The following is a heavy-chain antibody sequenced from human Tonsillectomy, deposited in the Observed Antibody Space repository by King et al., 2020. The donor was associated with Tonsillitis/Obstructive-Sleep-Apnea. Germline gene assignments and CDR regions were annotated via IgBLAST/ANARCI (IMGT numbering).Heavy chain of an antibody. D-gene: IGHD2/OR15-2a*01. CDR1: GYTFTNYY. CDR2: INPSGGST. V-gene: IGHV1-46*01. CDR3: ARELSSQTWFDP. J-gene: IGHJ5*02. Sequence: VQLVESGAEVKKPGASVQVSCKASGYTFTNYYMHWVRQAPGQGLEWMGIINPSGGSTAYAQKFRGRISMTRDTSTSTIYVGLSSLRSEDTAVYYCARELSSQTWFDPWGQGTLVTVSS.